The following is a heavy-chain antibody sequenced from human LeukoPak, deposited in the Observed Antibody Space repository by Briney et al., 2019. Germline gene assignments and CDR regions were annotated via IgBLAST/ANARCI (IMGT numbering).Heavy chain of an antibody. CDR3: ATDSYQRGGGYYRS. V-gene: IGHV1-24*01. CDR2: FDPEDGET. J-gene: IGHJ5*02. CDR1: GYTLTELS. D-gene: IGHD3-3*01. Sequence: ASVKVSCKVSGYTLTELSMPWVRQAPGKGLEWMGGFDPEDGETIYAQKFQGRLTMTEDTSTDTAYMELSSLRSEDTAVCYCATDSYQRGGGYYRSWGQGTLVTVSS.